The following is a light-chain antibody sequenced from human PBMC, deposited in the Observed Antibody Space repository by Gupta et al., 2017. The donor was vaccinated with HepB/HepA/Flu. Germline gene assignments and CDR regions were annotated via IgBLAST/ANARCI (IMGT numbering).Light chain of an antibody. V-gene: IGKV2-24*01. CDR1: QSLVRSDGYTY. CDR2: QIS. CDR3: RQATQFPYT. Sequence: DIVMTQTPLSSPVTLGQPASISCRSSQSLVRSDGYTYLSWLQQRPGQPPRLLIYQISNRFSGVPDRFSGSGAGTDFTLKISRVEAEDVGIYYCRQATQFPYTFGQGTKLEIK. J-gene: IGKJ2*01.